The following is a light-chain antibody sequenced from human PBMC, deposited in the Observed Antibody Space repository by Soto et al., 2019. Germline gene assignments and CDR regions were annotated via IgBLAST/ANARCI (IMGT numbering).Light chain of an antibody. CDR3: QQYNSYWT. Sequence: DIQMTQSPSTLSASVGDRLTITSRASQSISSWLAWYQQKPGKAPNLPIYKASSLESGVPSRFSGRGSGTEFTLTISSLQPEDFATYYCQQYNSYWTFGQGTKVE. J-gene: IGKJ1*01. CDR2: KAS. CDR1: QSISSW. V-gene: IGKV1-5*03.